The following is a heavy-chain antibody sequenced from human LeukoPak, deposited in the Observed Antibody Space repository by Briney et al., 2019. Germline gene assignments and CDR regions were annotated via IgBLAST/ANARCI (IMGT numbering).Heavy chain of an antibody. CDR2: IYYSGST. CDR3: ARHSQHLDY. Sequence: SETLSLTCTVSGASISDYYWSWIRQPPGKGLEWIGYIYYSGSTNYNPSLKSRVTISVDTSKNQFSPKLSSVTAADTALYYCARHSQHLDYWGQGTLVTVSS. V-gene: IGHV4-59*08. D-gene: IGHD6-13*01. J-gene: IGHJ4*02. CDR1: GASISDYY.